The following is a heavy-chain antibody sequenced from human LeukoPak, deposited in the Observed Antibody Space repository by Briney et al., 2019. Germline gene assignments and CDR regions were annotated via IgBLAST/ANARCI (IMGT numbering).Heavy chain of an antibody. J-gene: IGHJ4*02. Sequence: GGSLRLSCAASGFTGSTKYMSWVRQSPGKGLEWVSVIYTGDTTDYADSVKGRFTISRDNSKNTLYLQMDALRVEDTAVYYGARVGQVPAVDYWGQGTLVTASS. CDR1: GFTGSTKY. V-gene: IGHV3-66*01. CDR3: ARVGQVPAVDY. D-gene: IGHD3-16*01. CDR2: IYTGDTT.